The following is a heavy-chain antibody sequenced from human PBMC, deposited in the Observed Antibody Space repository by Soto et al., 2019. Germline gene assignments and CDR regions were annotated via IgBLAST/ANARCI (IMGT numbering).Heavy chain of an antibody. V-gene: IGHV4-31*03. CDR1: GGSISSGGYY. Sequence: PSETLSLTCTFSGGSISSGGYYWSWIRQHPGKGLEWIGYMYYSGSTYYNPSLKSRVTISVDTSKNQFSLNLSSVTAADTAVYYCASTPTPRHSYYYGMDVWGQGTTVTVSS. D-gene: IGHD2-15*01. CDR3: ASTPTPRHSYYYGMDV. CDR2: MYYSGST. J-gene: IGHJ6*02.